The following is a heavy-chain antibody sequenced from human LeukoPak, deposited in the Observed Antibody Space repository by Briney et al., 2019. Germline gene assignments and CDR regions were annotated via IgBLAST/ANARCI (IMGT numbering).Heavy chain of an antibody. CDR2: IYYSGST. V-gene: IGHV4-59*01. CDR1: GGSISSYY. J-gene: IGHJ6*03. CDR3: ARTTEGGYSYGYFYYYYMDV. Sequence: SETLSLTCTVSGGSISSYYWSWVRQPPGKGLEWIGYIYYSGSTNYKSSLKSRVTISVDTSKNQFSLKLSSVTAADTAVYYCARTTEGGYSYGYFYYYYMDVWGKGTTVTISS. D-gene: IGHD5-18*01.